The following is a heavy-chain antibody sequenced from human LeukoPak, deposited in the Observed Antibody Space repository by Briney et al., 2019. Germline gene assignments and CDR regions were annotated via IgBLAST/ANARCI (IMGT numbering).Heavy chain of an antibody. V-gene: IGHV3-23*01. CDR2: ISGSGGST. CDR1: GFTSGIYA. D-gene: IGHD6-13*01. J-gene: IGHJ4*02. CDR3: AKHHYSSSRDYFDY. Sequence: GGSLRLSCAASGFTSGIYAVTWVRQAPGKGLEWVSVISGSGGSTNYADSVKGRFITSRDNSRNTLFLQMNSLRAEDTAVYYCAKHHYSSSRDYFDYWGQGPLVTVSS.